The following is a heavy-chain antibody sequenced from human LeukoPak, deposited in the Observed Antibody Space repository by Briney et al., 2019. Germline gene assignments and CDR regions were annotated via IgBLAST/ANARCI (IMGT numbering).Heavy chain of an antibody. V-gene: IGHV4-38-2*02. Sequence: PSETLSLTCTVSGYSISSGYYWGWIRQPPGKGLEWIGSIYHSGSTYYNPSLKSRVTISVDTSKNQFSLKLSSVTAADTAVYYCARMADYGDYVGYWGQGTLVTVSS. D-gene: IGHD4-17*01. J-gene: IGHJ4*02. CDR2: IYHSGST. CDR3: ARMADYGDYVGY. CDR1: GYSISSGYY.